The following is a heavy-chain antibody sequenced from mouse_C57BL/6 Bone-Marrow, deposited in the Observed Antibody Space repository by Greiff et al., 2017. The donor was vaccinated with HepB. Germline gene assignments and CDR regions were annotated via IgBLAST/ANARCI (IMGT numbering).Heavy chain of an antibody. D-gene: IGHD1-1*01. V-gene: IGHV2-6-1*01. Sequence: VMLVESGPGLVAPSQSLSITCTVSGFSLTSFGVHWVRQPPGKGLEWLVVIWSDGSTTYNSALKSRLGISKENSKSQVFLKMNSLQTDDTAMYYCARHGRITTVGDAMDYWGQGTAVTVSS. J-gene: IGHJ4*01. CDR2: IWSDGST. CDR1: GFSLTSFG. CDR3: ARHGRITTVGDAMDY.